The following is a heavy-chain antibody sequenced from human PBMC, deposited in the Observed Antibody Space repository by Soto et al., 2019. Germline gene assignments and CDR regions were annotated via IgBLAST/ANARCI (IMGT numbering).Heavy chain of an antibody. CDR2: INPSGGST. D-gene: IGHD3-10*01. V-gene: IGHV1-46*01. CDR3: ARGGAMVRGVIMYYYYGMDV. CDR1: GYTFTSYY. J-gene: IGHJ6*02. Sequence: ASVKVSCKASGYTFTSYYMHWVRQAPGQGLEWMGIINPSGGSTSYAQKFQGRVTMTRDTSTSTVYMELSSLRSEDTAVYYCARGGAMVRGVIMYYYYGMDVWGQGTTVTVSS.